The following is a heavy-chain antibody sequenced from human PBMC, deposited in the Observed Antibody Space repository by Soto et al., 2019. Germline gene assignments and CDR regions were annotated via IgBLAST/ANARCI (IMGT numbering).Heavy chain of an antibody. V-gene: IGHV3-30*18. D-gene: IGHD3-3*01. CDR2: ISYDGSNK. CDR3: AKDIYYDFWSGYYYGMDV. CDR1: GFTFSSYG. J-gene: IGHJ6*02. Sequence: PGGSLRLSCAASGFTFSSYGMHWVRQAPGKGLEWVAVISYDGSNKYYADSVKGRFTISRDNSKNTLYLQMNSLRAEDTAVYYCAKDIYYDFWSGYYYGMDVWGQGTTVTVSS.